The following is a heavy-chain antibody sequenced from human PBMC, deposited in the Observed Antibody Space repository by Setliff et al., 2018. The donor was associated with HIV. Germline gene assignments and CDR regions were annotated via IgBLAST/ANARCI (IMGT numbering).Heavy chain of an antibody. CDR1: GGSISSYY. J-gene: IGHJ6*03. CDR2: IYTSGST. D-gene: IGHD3-16*01. V-gene: IGHV4-4*07. Sequence: SETLSLTCTVSGGSISSYYWSWIRQPAGKGLEWIGHIYTSGSTNYNPSLKSRVTTSVDTSKNQFSLKLSSVTAADTAVYYCARGVPWGDYYDYMDVWGKGTTVTVSS. CDR3: ARGVPWGDYYDYMDV.